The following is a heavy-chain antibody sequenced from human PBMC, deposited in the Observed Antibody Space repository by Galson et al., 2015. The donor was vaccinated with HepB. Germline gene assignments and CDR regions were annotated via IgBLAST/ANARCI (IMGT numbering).Heavy chain of an antibody. Sequence: SLRLSCAVSGFTFSSYALHWVRQAPGKGLEWVAITSYDGTSEYHAASVKGRFTISRDNSKDTLYLQMNSLRVEDTAVYYCAKAGPLYYYYYALDVWGQGTTVTVSS. CDR3: AKAGPLYYYYYALDV. CDR2: TSYDGTSE. CDR1: GFTFSSYA. J-gene: IGHJ6*02. V-gene: IGHV3-30-3*01.